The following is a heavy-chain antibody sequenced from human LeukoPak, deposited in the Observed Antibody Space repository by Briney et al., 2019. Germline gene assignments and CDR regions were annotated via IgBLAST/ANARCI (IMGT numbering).Heavy chain of an antibody. Sequence: SETLSLTCTVSGGSISSYYWSWIRQPPGKGLEWIGYIYYSGSTNYNPSLKSRVTISVDTSKNQFSLKLSSVTAEDTAVYYCARERGGTNLGMDVWGQGTTVTVSS. CDR2: IYYSGST. V-gene: IGHV4-59*01. J-gene: IGHJ6*02. CDR1: GGSISSYY. CDR3: ARERGGTNLGMDV. D-gene: IGHD2-15*01.